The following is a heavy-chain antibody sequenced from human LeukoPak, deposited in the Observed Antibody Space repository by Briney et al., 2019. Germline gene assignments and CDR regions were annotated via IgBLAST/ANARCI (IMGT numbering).Heavy chain of an antibody. D-gene: IGHD3-10*01. CDR3: ARDQMGFGSAFDI. V-gene: IGHV3-64*02. CDR1: GFTFSTCP. CDR2: INSNGVKT. Sequence: GGSLRLSCVASGFTFSTCPMHWVRQTPGKGLEYVSSINSNGVKTYYVDSVKGRVTISRDNSKDTVFLQMDSLRPEDMAVYYCARDQMGFGSAFDIWGQGTMVTVSS. J-gene: IGHJ3*02.